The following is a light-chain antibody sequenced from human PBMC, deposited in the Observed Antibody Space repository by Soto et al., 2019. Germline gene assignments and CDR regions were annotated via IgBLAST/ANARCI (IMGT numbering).Light chain of an antibody. Sequence: EVVLTQSPGTLSLSPGERATLSCRASQSVSNNYLAWYQQKPGQAPRLRIFGSSDRATAIPDRFSGSGSGTDFTLTISRLEPEDFAMYYCQQYGSSPPYTFGLGTKLEIK. V-gene: IGKV3-20*01. J-gene: IGKJ2*01. CDR3: QQYGSSPPYT. CDR2: GSS. CDR1: QSVSNNY.